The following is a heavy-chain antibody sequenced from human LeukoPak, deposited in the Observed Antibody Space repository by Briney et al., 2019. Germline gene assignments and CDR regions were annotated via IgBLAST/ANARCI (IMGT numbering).Heavy chain of an antibody. V-gene: IGHV4-34*01. CDR1: GGSFSGYY. Sequence: SETLSLTCAVYGGSFSGYYWSWIRQPPGKGLVWIGEINHSGSTNYNPSLKSRVTISVDTSKNQFSLKLSSVTAADTAVYYCARGDYGDYQYYFDYWGQGTLVTVSS. CDR2: INHSGST. J-gene: IGHJ4*02. CDR3: ARGDYGDYQYYFDY. D-gene: IGHD4-17*01.